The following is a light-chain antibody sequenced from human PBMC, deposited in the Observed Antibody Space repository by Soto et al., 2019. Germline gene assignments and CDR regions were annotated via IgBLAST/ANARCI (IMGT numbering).Light chain of an antibody. J-gene: IGLJ2*01. CDR2: SNN. CDR1: SSNIGSNT. V-gene: IGLV1-44*01. Sequence: QSDLTQPPSASGTPGQRVTISCSGSSSNIGSNTVNWYQQLPGTAPKLLIYSNNQRPSGVPDRFSGSKSGTSASLAISGLQSEDEADYYCAAWDDSLNGVVFGGGTKVTVL. CDR3: AAWDDSLNGVV.